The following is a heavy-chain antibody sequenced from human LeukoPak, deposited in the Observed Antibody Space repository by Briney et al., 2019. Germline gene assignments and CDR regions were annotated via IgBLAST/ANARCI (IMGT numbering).Heavy chain of an antibody. CDR3: ARFTIDAFDI. J-gene: IGHJ3*02. CDR1: GGSLSRYY. D-gene: IGHD2-2*01. V-gene: IGHV4-59*08. CDR2: IYFSEST. Sequence: SETLSLTCAVSGGSLSRYYWSWIRQPSGKGLECTGYIYFSESTNYNPSLKSRVTISVDTSKNQFCLKLSAVAAAYTAVYYCARFTIDAFDIWGQGTMVTVSS.